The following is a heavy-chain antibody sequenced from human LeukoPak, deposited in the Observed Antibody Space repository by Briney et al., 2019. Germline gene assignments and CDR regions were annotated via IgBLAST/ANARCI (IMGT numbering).Heavy chain of an antibody. D-gene: IGHD4-17*01. CDR1: GGTFSSYA. Sequence: SVKVSCKASGGTFSSYAISWVRQAPGQGLEWMGGIIPIFGTANYAQKFQGRVTITADESTSTAYMELSSLRSEDTAVYYCARDLDGDYGRDWFDPWGQGTLVTVSS. CDR3: ARDLDGDYGRDWFDP. CDR2: IIPIFGTA. V-gene: IGHV1-69*01. J-gene: IGHJ5*02.